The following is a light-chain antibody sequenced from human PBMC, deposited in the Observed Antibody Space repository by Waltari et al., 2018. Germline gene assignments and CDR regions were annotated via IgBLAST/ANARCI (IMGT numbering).Light chain of an antibody. CDR3: QQYNEWPPLT. Sequence: EIVMTQSPVTLSVSPGERATLSCWASQTVGSYLAWYQQKPGQPPRLLIYGASTRATDIPARFSGHGSGTEFTLTISGLQSEDFAVYYCQQYNEWPPLTFGGGTKVDIK. CDR1: QTVGSY. V-gene: IGKV3-15*01. J-gene: IGKJ4*01. CDR2: GAS.